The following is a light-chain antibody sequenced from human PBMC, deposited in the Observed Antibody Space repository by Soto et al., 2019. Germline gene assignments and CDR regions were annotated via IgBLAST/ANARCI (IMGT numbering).Light chain of an antibody. CDR1: QSVSGNY. CDR3: QQYGSSPGT. J-gene: IGKJ2*01. Sequence: DIVLTQSPGTLSLSPGERATLSCRASQSVSGNYFAWYQQKPVQAPRLLIYAVSGRATGIPDRFSGSGSGTDFTLTISRLEPEDFAVYYCQQYGSSPGTFGQGTKLEIK. CDR2: AVS. V-gene: IGKV3-20*01.